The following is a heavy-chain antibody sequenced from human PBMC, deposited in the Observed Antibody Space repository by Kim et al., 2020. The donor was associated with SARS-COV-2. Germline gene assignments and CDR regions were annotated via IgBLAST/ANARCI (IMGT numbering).Heavy chain of an antibody. D-gene: IGHD3-3*01. CDR1: GFTFSSYA. V-gene: IGHV3-23*01. J-gene: IGHJ4*01. CDR2: ISGSGGST. CDR3: AKGTRLWSGTEDIHLAS. Sequence: GGSLRLSCAASGFTFSSYAMSWVRQAPGKGLEWVSAISGSGGSTYYADSVKGRFTISRDNSKNTLYLQMNSLRAEDTAVYYCAKGTRLWSGTEDIHLASWGPGTLVTVSS.